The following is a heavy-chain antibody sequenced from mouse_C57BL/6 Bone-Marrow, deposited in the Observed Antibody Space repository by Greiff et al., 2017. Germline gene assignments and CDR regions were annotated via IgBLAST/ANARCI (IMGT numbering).Heavy chain of an antibody. CDR2: IYPGRGST. CDR1: GYTFTSYW. CDR3: ARYPYYYGSSYGFAY. J-gene: IGHJ3*01. Sequence: QVQLQQPGAELVKPGASVQMSCKASGYTFTSYWITWVKQRPGQGLEWIGDIYPGRGSTNYNEKFKSKATLTVDTSSSTAYMQLSSLTSEDSAVYYCARYPYYYGSSYGFAYWGQGTLVTVSA. V-gene: IGHV1-55*01. D-gene: IGHD1-1*01.